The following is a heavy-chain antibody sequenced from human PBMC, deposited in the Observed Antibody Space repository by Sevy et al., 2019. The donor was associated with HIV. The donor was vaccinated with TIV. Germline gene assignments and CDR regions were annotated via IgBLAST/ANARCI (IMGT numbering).Heavy chain of an antibody. CDR3: AKAMRPSSGYSRINYYYYYGMDV. CDR1: GFSLDDYT. V-gene: IGHV3-43*01. CDR2: ISWDGGST. Sequence: GGSLRLSCAASGFSLDDYTMHWVRQAPGKGLEWVSLISWDGGSTYYADSVKGRFTISRDNSKNSLYLQMNSLRTEDTALYYCAKAMRPSSGYSRINYYYYYGMDVWGQGTTVTVSS. J-gene: IGHJ6*02. D-gene: IGHD3-22*01.